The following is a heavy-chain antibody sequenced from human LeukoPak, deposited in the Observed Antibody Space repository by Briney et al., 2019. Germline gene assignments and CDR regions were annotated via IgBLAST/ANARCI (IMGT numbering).Heavy chain of an antibody. CDR1: GYTFTGYY. CDR3: ARDTAIQNFDY. J-gene: IGHJ4*02. V-gene: IGHV1-2*06. Sequence: GASVKVSCKASGYTFTGYYMHWVRPAPGQGLEWMGRINPNSGGTNYAQKFQGRVTMTRDTSISTAYMELSRLRSDDTAVYYCARDTAIQNFDYWGQGTLVTVSS. D-gene: IGHD2-2*02. CDR2: INPNSGGT.